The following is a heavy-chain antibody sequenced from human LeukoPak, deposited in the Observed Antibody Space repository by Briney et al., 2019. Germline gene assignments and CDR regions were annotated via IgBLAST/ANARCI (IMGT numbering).Heavy chain of an antibody. CDR2: IYSGGSS. V-gene: IGHV3-66*01. Sequence: GGSLRLPCAASGFTVSSNYMSWVRQAPGQGLEWVSVIYSGGSSYYADSVKGRFTISRDNSKNTVYLQMNSLRVEDTAVYYCARGRMDRGVPSPFGYWGQGTPVTVSS. CDR3: ARGRMDRGVPSPFGY. CDR1: GFTVSSNY. J-gene: IGHJ4*02. D-gene: IGHD3-10*01.